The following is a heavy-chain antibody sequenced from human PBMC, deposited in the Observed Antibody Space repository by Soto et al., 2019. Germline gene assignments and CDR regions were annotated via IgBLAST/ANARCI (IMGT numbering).Heavy chain of an antibody. J-gene: IGHJ6*02. CDR1: GFTFSSYW. V-gene: IGHV3-74*01. D-gene: IGHD1-7*01. Sequence: EVQLVESGGGLVQPGGSLRLSCAASGFTFSSYWMHWVRQAPGKGLVWVSRINSDGSSTSYADSVKGRFTISRDNAKNTLYLQMNSLRAEDTAVYYCAREPYNWSYFSLYYYYYGMDVWGQGTTVTVSS. CDR2: INSDGSST. CDR3: AREPYNWSYFSLYYYYYGMDV.